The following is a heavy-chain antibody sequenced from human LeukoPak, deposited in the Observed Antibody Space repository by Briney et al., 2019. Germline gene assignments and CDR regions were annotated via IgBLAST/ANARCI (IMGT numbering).Heavy chain of an antibody. CDR3: ARSLETYYFDY. D-gene: IGHD5-24*01. J-gene: IGHJ4*02. CDR1: GYTFTSHG. Sequence: GASVRVSCKASGYTFTSHGISWVRQAPGQGLEWMGWISAYNGNTNYAQKLQGRVTMTTDTSTSTAYMELRSLRSDDTAVYYCARSLETYYFDYWGQGTLVTVSS. CDR2: ISAYNGNT. V-gene: IGHV1-18*01.